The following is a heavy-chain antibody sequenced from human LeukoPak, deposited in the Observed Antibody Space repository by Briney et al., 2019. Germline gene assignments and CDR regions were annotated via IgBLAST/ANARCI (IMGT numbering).Heavy chain of an antibody. V-gene: IGHV3-30*02. Sequence: PGGSLRLSCAASGFTFSSYGMHWVRQAPGKGLEWVAFIRYDGSNKYYADSVKGRFTISRDNSKNTLYLQMNSLRAEDTAVYYCAKEIGERQWLPFDYWGQGTLVTVSS. CDR3: AKEIGERQWLPFDY. CDR2: IRYDGSNK. CDR1: GFTFSSYG. J-gene: IGHJ4*02. D-gene: IGHD6-19*01.